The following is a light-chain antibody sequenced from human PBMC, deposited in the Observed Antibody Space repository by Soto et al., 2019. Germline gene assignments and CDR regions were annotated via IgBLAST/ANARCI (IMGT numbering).Light chain of an antibody. CDR3: QNYNSVPWT. Sequence: DIQMTQSPSSLSTSIGDRVTITCRASQGISNYLAWYQQKPGKSPRLLIYAASTLQSGVPSRFSGSGSVTDFTLTISSLQPEDVATFYCQNYNSVPWTFGQGTKVEI. CDR2: AAS. J-gene: IGKJ1*01. CDR1: QGISNY. V-gene: IGKV1-27*01.